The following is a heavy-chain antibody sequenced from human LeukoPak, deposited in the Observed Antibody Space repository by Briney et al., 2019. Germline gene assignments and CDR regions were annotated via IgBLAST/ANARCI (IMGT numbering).Heavy chain of an antibody. V-gene: IGHV3-21*01. CDR3: ARSLTATYYYDSSGRIDAFDI. CDR1: GFTFSSYS. D-gene: IGHD3-22*01. J-gene: IGHJ3*02. Sequence: GGSLRLSCAASGFTFSSYSMNWVRQAPGKGLEWVSSISSSSGYIYYADSVKGRFTISRDNAKNSLYLQMNSLRAEDTAVYYCARSLTATYYYDSSGRIDAFDIWGQGTMVTVSS. CDR2: ISSSSGYI.